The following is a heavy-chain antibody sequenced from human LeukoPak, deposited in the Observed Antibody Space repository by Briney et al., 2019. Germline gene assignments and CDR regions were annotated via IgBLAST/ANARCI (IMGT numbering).Heavy chain of an antibody. D-gene: IGHD3-10*01. V-gene: IGHV3-73*01. CDR3: TRLTIFDY. CDR1: GFTFSGSA. CDR2: IRSKANSYAT. J-gene: IGHJ4*02. Sequence: GGSLRLSCAASGFTFSGSAMHWVRQASGKGLEWVGRIRSKANSYATAYAASVKGRFAISRDDSKNTAYLQMNSLKTEDTAVYYCTRLTIFDYWGRGTLVTVSS.